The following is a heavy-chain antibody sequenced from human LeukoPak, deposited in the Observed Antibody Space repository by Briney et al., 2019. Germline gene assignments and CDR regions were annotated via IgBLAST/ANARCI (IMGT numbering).Heavy chain of an antibody. CDR3: ARGDDGAARLDY. CDR1: GGSISSYY. CDR2: IYYSGSA. Sequence: SQTLSLTCTVSGGSISSYYWSWIRQPPGKGLEWIGYIYYSGSANYNASLKSRVTISVDTSKNQFSLKLSSVTAADTAVYYCARGDDGAARLDYWGQGTLVTVSS. J-gene: IGHJ4*02. V-gene: IGHV4-59*01. D-gene: IGHD6-6*01.